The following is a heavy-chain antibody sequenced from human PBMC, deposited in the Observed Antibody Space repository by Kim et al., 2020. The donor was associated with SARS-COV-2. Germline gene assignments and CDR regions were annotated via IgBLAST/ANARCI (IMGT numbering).Heavy chain of an antibody. J-gene: IGHJ5*02. V-gene: IGHV4-59*01. CDR1: GGSISSYY. Sequence: SETLSLTCTVSGGSISSYYWSWIRQPPGKGLEWIGYIYYSGSTNYNPSLKSRVTISVDTSKNQFSLKLSSVTAADTAVYYCARSNLQWLEGFNWFDPWGQGTLVTVSS. CDR3: ARSNLQWLEGFNWFDP. D-gene: IGHD6-19*01. CDR2: IYYSGST.